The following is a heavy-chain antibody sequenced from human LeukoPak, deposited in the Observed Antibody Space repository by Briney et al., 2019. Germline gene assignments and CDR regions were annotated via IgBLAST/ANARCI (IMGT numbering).Heavy chain of an antibody. Sequence: PGGSLRLSCAASGFTFSDYSMNWVRQPPGKGLEWIGEINHSGSTNYNPSLKSRVTISVDTSKNQFSLKLSSVTAADTAVYYCARVGGYPGGSSWYGSGNWFDPWGQGTLVAVSS. CDR2: INHSGST. V-gene: IGHV4-34*01. J-gene: IGHJ5*02. D-gene: IGHD6-13*01. CDR3: ARVGGYPGGSSWYGSGNWFDP. CDR1: GFTFSDYS.